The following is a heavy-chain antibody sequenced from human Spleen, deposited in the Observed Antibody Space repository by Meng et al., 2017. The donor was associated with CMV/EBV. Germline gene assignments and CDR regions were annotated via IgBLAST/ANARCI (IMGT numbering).Heavy chain of an antibody. CDR1: GFTFSSYD. D-gene: IGHD1-26*01. J-gene: IGHJ4*02. Sequence: GESLKISCAASGFTFSSYDMHWVRQATGKGLEWVSAIGTAGDTYYPGSVKGRFTISRENAKNSLYLQMNSLRAGDTAVYYCARGISGSYYYFDYWARERWSPSPQ. CDR2: IGTAGDT. CDR3: ARGISGSYYYFDY. V-gene: IGHV3-13*01.